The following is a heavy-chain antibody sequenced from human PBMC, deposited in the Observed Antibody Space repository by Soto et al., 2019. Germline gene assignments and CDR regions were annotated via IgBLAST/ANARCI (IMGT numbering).Heavy chain of an antibody. V-gene: IGHV4-59*08. CDR3: ARHLLLYYYDSSGYYLRDAFDI. Sequence: SETLSLTCTVSGGSFSPNYWSWIRQPPWKGLEWVGYIYYAGSTSYNPSLKSRVTLSLDTSKSQFSLSLSSVTASDTAVYYCARHLLLYYYDSSGYYLRDAFDIWGQGTMVTVSS. J-gene: IGHJ3*02. CDR1: GGSFSPNY. CDR2: IYYAGST. D-gene: IGHD3-22*01.